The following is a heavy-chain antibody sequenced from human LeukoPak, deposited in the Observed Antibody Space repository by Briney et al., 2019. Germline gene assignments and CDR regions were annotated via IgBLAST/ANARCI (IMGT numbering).Heavy chain of an antibody. Sequence: GASVKVSCKASGYTFTGYYMHWVRQAPGQGLEWMGWINPNSGGTNYAQKFQGRVTMTRDTSISTAYMELSRLRSDDTAVYYCASLSSIAALPFDYWGQGTLVTVSS. CDR3: ASLSSIAALPFDY. J-gene: IGHJ4*02. V-gene: IGHV1-2*02. CDR1: GYTFTGYY. CDR2: INPNSGGT. D-gene: IGHD6-6*01.